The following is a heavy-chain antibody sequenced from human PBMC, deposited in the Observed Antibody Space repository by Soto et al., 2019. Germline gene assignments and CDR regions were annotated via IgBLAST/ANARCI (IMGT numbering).Heavy chain of an antibody. Sequence: EVQLVESGGDLVQPGGSLRLSCAASGFTFSSFWITWVRQAPGKGLEWVANINQDGSEKHYVDSVKGRFTLSRDNAENSVYLQMKSLRADDPAVDYCARDFGVQELDYWGQGTLVTVSA. V-gene: IGHV3-7*01. J-gene: IGHJ4*02. CDR2: INQDGSEK. D-gene: IGHD3-3*01. CDR3: ARDFGVQELDY. CDR1: GFTFSSFW.